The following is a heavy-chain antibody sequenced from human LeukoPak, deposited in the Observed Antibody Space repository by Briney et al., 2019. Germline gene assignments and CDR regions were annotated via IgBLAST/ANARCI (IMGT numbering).Heavy chain of an antibody. D-gene: IGHD3-10*01. V-gene: IGHV4-30-4*01. CDR3: ARGFTMVRGVIYDY. CDR2: IYYSGST. CDR1: GGSISSGDYY. Sequence: SETLSLTCTVSGGSISSGDYYWSWIRQPPGKGLEWIGYIYYSGSTYYNPSFKSRVTISVDTSKNQFSLKLSSVTAADTAVYYCARGFTMVRGVIYDYWGQGTLVTVSS. J-gene: IGHJ4*02.